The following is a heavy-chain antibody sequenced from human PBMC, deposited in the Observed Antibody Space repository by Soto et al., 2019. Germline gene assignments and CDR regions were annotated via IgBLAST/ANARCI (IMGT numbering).Heavy chain of an antibody. Sequence: SETLSLTCTVSGGSISSYYWSWIRQPPGKGLEWIGYIYYSGSTNYNPSLKSRVTISVDTSKNQFSLKLSSVTAADTAVYYCARAEYTSGFDYWGQGTLVTVS. J-gene: IGHJ4*02. D-gene: IGHD5-18*01. CDR3: ARAEYTSGFDY. V-gene: IGHV4-59*01. CDR1: GGSISSYY. CDR2: IYYSGST.